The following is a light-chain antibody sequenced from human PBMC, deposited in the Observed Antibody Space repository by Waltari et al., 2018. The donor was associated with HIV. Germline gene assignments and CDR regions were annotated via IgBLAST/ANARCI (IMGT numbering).Light chain of an antibody. J-gene: IGLJ2*01. V-gene: IGLV2-8*01. CDR2: EVS. CDR1: SSDVGGYNY. Sequence: QSALTQPPSASGSPGQSVTISCTGTSSDVGGYNYVSWYQQHPGKAPKLMICEVSKRPSGVPDRFSGSKSGNTASLTVSGLQPEDEADYYCSSHAGSKVVFGGGTRLTVL. CDR3: SSHAGSKVV.